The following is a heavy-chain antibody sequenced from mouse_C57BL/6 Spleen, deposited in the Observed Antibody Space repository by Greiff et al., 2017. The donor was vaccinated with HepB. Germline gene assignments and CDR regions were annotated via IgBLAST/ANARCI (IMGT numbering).Heavy chain of an antibody. CDR1: GFTFSDYY. CDR2: ISNGGGST. D-gene: IGHD2-3*01. CDR3: ARQDDGYYVGAMDY. V-gene: IGHV5-12*01. Sequence: DVMLVESGGGLVQPGGSLKLSCAASGFTFSDYYMYWVRQTPEKRLEWVAYISNGGGSTYYPDTVKGRFTISRDNAKNTLYLQMSRLKSEDTAMYYCARQDDGYYVGAMDYWGQGTSVTVSS. J-gene: IGHJ4*01.